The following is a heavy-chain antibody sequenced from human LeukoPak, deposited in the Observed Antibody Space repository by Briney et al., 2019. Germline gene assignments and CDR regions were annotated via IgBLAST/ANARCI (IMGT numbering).Heavy chain of an antibody. CDR3: ARLGYMTTADY. V-gene: IGHV4-39*01. J-gene: IGHJ4*02. Sequence: SETLSLTCTVSGGSISSSPYYWGWIRQPPGKGLEWIGSIYYSGSTHYNPSLKSRVTISVDTSRNQFSLKLSSVTAADTAVYFCARLGYMTTADYWGQGTLVTVSS. CDR2: IYYSGST. D-gene: IGHD4-11*01. CDR1: GGSISSSPYY.